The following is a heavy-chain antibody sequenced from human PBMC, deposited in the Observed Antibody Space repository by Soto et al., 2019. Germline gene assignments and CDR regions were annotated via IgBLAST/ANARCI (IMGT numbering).Heavy chain of an antibody. J-gene: IGHJ4*02. CDR2: MNPNSGNT. D-gene: IGHD1-1*01. Sequence: QVQLVQSGAEVKKPGASVKVSCKASGYTFTSYDINWVRQATGQGLEWMGWMNPNSGNTDYAQKFQGRLNMTRNTSISTAYIALSSQRDEDTAVYYCARERSGTPDYWGQGTLVTVSS. V-gene: IGHV1-8*01. CDR1: GYTFTSYD. CDR3: ARERSGTPDY.